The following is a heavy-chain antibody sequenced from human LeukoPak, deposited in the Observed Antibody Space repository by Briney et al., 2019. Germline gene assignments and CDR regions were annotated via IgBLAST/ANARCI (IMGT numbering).Heavy chain of an antibody. CDR2: IYYSGST. CDR3: GGHRDSGGYYRFDY. V-gene: IGHV4-39*01. J-gene: IGHJ4*02. CDR1: GGSISSNDYY. D-gene: IGHD3-22*01. Sequence: SETLSLTCIVSGGSISSNDYYWGWIRQPPGKGLEWIGSIYYSGSTYYNPSLKSRVTISVDTSKNQFSLKLTSLTAADTAVYYCGGHRDSGGYYRFDYWGQGTLVTVSS.